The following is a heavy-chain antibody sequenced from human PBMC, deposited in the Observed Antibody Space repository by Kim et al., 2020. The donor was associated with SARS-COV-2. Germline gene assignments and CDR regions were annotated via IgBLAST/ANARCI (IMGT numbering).Heavy chain of an antibody. CDR3: AKAPNYYGSGSPFDY. D-gene: IGHD3-10*01. Sequence: DSVKGRFTISRDNSKNTLYLQMNSLRAEDTAVYYCAKAPNYYGSGSPFDYWGQGTLVTVSS. J-gene: IGHJ4*02. V-gene: IGHV3-23*01.